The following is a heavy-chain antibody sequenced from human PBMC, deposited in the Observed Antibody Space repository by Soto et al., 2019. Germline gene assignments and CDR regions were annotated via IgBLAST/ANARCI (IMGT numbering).Heavy chain of an antibody. D-gene: IGHD3-10*01. V-gene: IGHV3-33*01. J-gene: IGHJ6*02. CDR2: IWYDGSNK. Sequence: PGGSLRLSCAASGFTFSSYGMHWVRQAPGKGLEWVAVIWYDGSNKYYADSVKGRFTISRDNPKNTLYLQMNSLRAEDTAVYYCARVLFGYGMDVWGQGTTVTVSS. CDR3: ARVLFGYGMDV. CDR1: GFTFSSYG.